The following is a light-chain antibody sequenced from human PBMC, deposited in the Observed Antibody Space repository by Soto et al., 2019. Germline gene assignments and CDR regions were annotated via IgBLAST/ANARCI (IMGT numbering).Light chain of an antibody. CDR3: QQYNSYSGT. J-gene: IGKJ2*02. V-gene: IGKV1-5*01. Sequence: DIQMTQSPSTLSASVGDRVTITCRASQSISSWFAWYQQKPGKAPKLLIYDASSLKSGVPSRFSGSGSGTEFTLTISSLQPDDFATYYCQQYNSYSGTFGQGTKLEIK. CDR2: DAS. CDR1: QSISSW.